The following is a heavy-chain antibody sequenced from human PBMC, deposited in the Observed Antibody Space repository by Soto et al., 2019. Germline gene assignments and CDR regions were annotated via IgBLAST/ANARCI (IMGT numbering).Heavy chain of an antibody. CDR1: GFTFSSYA. V-gene: IGHV3-30-3*01. D-gene: IGHD2-15*01. CDR2: ISYDGSNK. Sequence: QVQLVESGGGVVQSGRSLRLSCAASGFTFSSYAMHWVRQAPGKGLEWVAVISYDGSNKYYADSVKGRFTISRDNSKNTLYLQMNSLRAEDTAVYYCARDDCSGGSCPFDYWGQGTLVTVSS. CDR3: ARDDCSGGSCPFDY. J-gene: IGHJ4*02.